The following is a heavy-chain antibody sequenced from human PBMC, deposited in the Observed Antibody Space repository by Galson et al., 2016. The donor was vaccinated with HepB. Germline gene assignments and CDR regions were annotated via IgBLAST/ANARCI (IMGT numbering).Heavy chain of an antibody. J-gene: IGHJ4*02. CDR2: IYPGDSDT. Sequence: SGAEVKKPGESLMISCKGSGYNFATFWIGWVRQMPGKGLEWMGLIYPGDSDTRYSPSFQGQVTISADKSISTAYLQWPSLKASATAIYYCARQGPVTTSSQPSDYWGQGTLVTVSS. CDR1: GYNFATFW. V-gene: IGHV5-51*01. D-gene: IGHD4-17*01. CDR3: ARQGPVTTSSQPSDY.